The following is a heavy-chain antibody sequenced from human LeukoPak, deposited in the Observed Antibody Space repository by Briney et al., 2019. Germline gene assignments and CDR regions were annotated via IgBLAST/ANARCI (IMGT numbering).Heavy chain of an antibody. D-gene: IGHD4-17*01. CDR1: GFTFSSYA. Sequence: GGSLRLSCAASGFTFSSYAMHWVRQAPGKGLEWVAVISYDGSNKYYADSVKGRFTISRDNSKNTLYLQMNSLRAEDTAVYYCARVGSVTTFPDYWGQGTLVTVSS. V-gene: IGHV3-30-3*01. J-gene: IGHJ4*02. CDR2: ISYDGSNK. CDR3: ARVGSVTTFPDY.